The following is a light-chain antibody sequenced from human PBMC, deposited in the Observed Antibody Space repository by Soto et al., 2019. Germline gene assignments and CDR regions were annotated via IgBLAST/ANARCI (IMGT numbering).Light chain of an antibody. J-gene: IGKJ2*01. CDR3: QQYNSYRYT. CDR2: DAS. V-gene: IGKV1-5*01. Sequence: DIQMTQSPSTLSASVGDRVTITCRASQSISSWLAWYQQKPGKAPKLLIYDASSLESGVPSRFSGSGSGTEFTLTISSLQPDDFVTYYCQQYNSYRYTFGQGTKLEIK. CDR1: QSISSW.